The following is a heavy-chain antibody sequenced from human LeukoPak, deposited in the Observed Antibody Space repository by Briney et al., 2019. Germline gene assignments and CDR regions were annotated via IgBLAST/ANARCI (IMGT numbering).Heavy chain of an antibody. D-gene: IGHD2-15*01. CDR2: ISSSSSYI. V-gene: IGHV3-21*01. J-gene: IGHJ3*02. CDR3: ARETYCSGGSCYKGNAFDI. Sequence: GGSLRLPCAASGLTFSSYTMTWVRQAPGKGLEWVSSISSSSSYIYYADSVKGRFTISRDNAKNSLYLQMNSLRADDTAVYYCARETYCSGGSCYKGNAFDIWGQGTMVTVSS. CDR1: GLTFSSYT.